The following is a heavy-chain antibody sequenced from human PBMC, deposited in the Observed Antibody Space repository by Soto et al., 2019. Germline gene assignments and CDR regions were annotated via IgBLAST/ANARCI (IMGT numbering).Heavy chain of an antibody. CDR3: ARIRYLGAWGALYYYYYGMDV. CDR2: INHSGST. V-gene: IGHV4-34*01. Sequence: PSETLSLTCAVYGGSFSGYYWSWIRQPPGKGLEWIGEINHSGSTNYNPSPKSRVTISVDTSKNQFSLKLSSVTAAATAVYYCARIRYLGAWGALYYYYYGMDVWGQGTTVTVSS. D-gene: IGHD3-16*01. J-gene: IGHJ6*02. CDR1: GGSFSGYY.